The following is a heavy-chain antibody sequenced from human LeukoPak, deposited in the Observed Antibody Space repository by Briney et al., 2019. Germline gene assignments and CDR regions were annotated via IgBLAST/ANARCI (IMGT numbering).Heavy chain of an antibody. D-gene: IGHD2-2*01. J-gene: IGHJ5*02. CDR1: GGSISSYY. CDR2: IYYSGST. V-gene: IGHV4-39*01. CDR3: ARHFVVVPAAIPNWFDP. Sequence: SETLSLTCTVSGGSISSYYWGWIRQPPGKGLEWIGSIYYSGSTYYNPSLKSRVTISVDTSKNQFSLKLSSVTAADTAVYYCARHFVVVPAAIPNWFDPWGQGTLVTVSS.